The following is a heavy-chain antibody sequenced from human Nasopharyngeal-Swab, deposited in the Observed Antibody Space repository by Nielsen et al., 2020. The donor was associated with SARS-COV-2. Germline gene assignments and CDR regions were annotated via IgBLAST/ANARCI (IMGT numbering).Heavy chain of an antibody. V-gene: IGHV4-39*01. D-gene: IGHD1-26*01. CDR3: ASYYVGVDGQKRFDD. J-gene: IGHJ4*02. Sequence: SETLSLTCTVSGGSVSNDYYSWGWIRQPPGKGLEWIGQIYSTGTRQYNPSLRSRVSISIDTYRKRISLTLSSVTAADTGVYYCASYYVGVDGQKRFDDWGQGTLVTVSS. CDR1: GGSVSNDYYS. CDR2: IYSTGTR.